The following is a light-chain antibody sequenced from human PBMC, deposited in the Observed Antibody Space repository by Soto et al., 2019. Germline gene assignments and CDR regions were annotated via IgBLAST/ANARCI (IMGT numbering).Light chain of an antibody. CDR3: AVWDDSLSGMI. CDR2: NNN. V-gene: IGLV1-44*01. J-gene: IGLJ2*01. CDR1: SSNIETNT. Sequence: QSALTQPPSASGTPGQRVTISCSGSSSNIETNTVDWYQHLPGTAPKVLIFNNNQRPSGVPDRFSGSKSGTSASLAISGLQFEDEAHYYCAVWDDSLSGMIFGGGTQLTVL.